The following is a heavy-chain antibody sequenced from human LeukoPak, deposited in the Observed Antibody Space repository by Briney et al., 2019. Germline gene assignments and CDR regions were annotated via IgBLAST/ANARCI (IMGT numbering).Heavy chain of an antibody. Sequence: PGRSLRLSCAASGFIFEDSAMHWVRQAPGKGLEWVSSITWDSGSILYADSVKGRFTISRDNAKNSLDLQMNSLRAEDTAVYYCARGPGDYGSGRGHYYYMDVWGKGTTVTVSS. D-gene: IGHD3-10*01. CDR2: ITWDSGSI. CDR1: GFIFEDSA. J-gene: IGHJ6*03. V-gene: IGHV3-9*01. CDR3: ARGPGDYGSGRGHYYYMDV.